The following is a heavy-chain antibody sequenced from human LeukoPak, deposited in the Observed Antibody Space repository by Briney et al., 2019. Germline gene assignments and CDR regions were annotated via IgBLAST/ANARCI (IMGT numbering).Heavy chain of an antibody. CDR1: GFTFSSYA. D-gene: IGHD3-3*01. CDR2: ISGSGGGT. Sequence: TGGSLRLSCAASGFTFSSYAMSWVRQAPGKGLEWVSAISGSGGGTYYADSVRGRFTISRDNSKNMLYLQMNSLRAEDTAVYYCAKDQATIFGVVPAFDYWGQGTLVTVSS. J-gene: IGHJ4*02. CDR3: AKDQATIFGVVPAFDY. V-gene: IGHV3-23*01.